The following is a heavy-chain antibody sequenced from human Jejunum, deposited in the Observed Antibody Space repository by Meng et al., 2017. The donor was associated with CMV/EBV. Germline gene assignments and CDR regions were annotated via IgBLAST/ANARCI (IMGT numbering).Heavy chain of an antibody. Sequence: EVHVVYSGGGLVQPGGSLRLSCAASGFNFRNYWMHWVRQEPGKGPLWVSRITDDGTTNYADFVQGRFTISRDNAKNTVYLQMNSLRAEDTGIYYCTGLDYWGQGTLVTVSS. CDR2: ITDDGTT. CDR1: GFNFRNYW. J-gene: IGHJ4*02. CDR3: TGLDY. V-gene: IGHV3-74*01.